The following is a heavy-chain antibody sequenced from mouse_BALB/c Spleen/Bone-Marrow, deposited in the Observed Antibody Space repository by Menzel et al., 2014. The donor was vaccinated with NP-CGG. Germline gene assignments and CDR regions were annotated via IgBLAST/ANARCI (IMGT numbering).Heavy chain of an antibody. V-gene: IGHV1S81*02. CDR2: INPSNGRT. Sequence: QVQLKDSGAELVKPGASVKLSCKASGYTFTSYWMHWVKQRPGQGLEWIGEINPSNGRTNYNEKFKSKATLTVDKSSSTAYMQLSSLTSEDSAVCYCARRATTVVATDYWGQGTTLTVSS. CDR3: ARRATTVVATDY. D-gene: IGHD1-1*01. J-gene: IGHJ2*01. CDR1: GYTFTSYW.